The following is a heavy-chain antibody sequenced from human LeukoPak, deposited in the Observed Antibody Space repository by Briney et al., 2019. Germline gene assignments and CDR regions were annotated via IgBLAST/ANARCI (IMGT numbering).Heavy chain of an antibody. Sequence: SETLSLTCTVSGGSISTYYWSWIRQPPGKGLEWIGRIYTSGSTNYNPSLKSRVTISVDTSKNQFSLKLSSVTAADTAVYYCARVGVSGAYYYYMDVWGKGTTVTISS. J-gene: IGHJ6*03. V-gene: IGHV4-4*08. CDR2: IYTSGST. CDR3: ARVGVSGAYYYYMDV. CDR1: GGSISTYY. D-gene: IGHD2-8*02.